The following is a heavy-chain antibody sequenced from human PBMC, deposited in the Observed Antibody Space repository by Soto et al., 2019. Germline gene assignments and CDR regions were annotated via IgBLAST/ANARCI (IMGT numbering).Heavy chain of an antibody. CDR3: VRGISVTAPGTGGY. V-gene: IGHV3-74*01. CDR1: GFTFSSYW. J-gene: IGHJ4*02. CDR2: INSDGSVT. D-gene: IGHD6-13*01. Sequence: EVQLVESGGGLVQPGGSLRLSCAASGFTFSSYWMHWVRQAPGKGLVWVSRINSDGSVTSYADSVNGRFTISRDNAKNTLFLLVDSLRAGDTAVYYCVRGISVTAPGTGGYWGEVTLVTVPS.